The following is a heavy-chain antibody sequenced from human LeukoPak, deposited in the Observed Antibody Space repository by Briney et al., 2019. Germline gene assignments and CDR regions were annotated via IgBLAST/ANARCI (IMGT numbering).Heavy chain of an antibody. J-gene: IGHJ4*02. D-gene: IGHD3-22*01. Sequence: SETLSLTCTVSGGSISSYYWSCIRQPPGKGLGCSWYIYYSVSTNYNPSLKSRVTISVDTSKNQSSLKLSSVTAADTAVYYCARDYYYYDSSGYSAWGQGTLVTVSS. CDR1: GGSISSYY. V-gene: IGHV4-59*12. CDR3: ARDYYYYDSSGYSA. CDR2: IYYSVST.